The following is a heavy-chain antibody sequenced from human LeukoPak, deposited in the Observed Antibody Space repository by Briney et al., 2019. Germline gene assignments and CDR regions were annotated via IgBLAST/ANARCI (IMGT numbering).Heavy chain of an antibody. D-gene: IGHD3-22*01. CDR2: INPSGGST. V-gene: IGHV1-46*01. CDR1: GYTFTSYY. Sequence: SAKVTCKASGYTFTSYYMHWVRQAPGQGLEWMGIINPSGGSTSYAQKFQGRVTMTRDTSTSTVYMELSSLRSEDTAVYYCARTISGYRPSDVWGQGTTVTVSS. CDR3: ARTISGYRPSDV. J-gene: IGHJ6*02.